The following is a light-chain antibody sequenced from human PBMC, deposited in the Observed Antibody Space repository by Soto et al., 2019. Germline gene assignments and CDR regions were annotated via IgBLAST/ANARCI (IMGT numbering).Light chain of an antibody. CDR3: QQRNIWPPVT. V-gene: IGKV3-11*01. CDR1: QSVTNY. CDR2: GAF. Sequence: EIVMTQSQATLSVSPGERATLSCRASQSVTNYLAWYQQKPGQPPRLLIYGAFNRAAGIPARFSGSGSGTDFTLTISSLEPEDSAVYYCQQRNIWPPVTFGQGTRLEIK. J-gene: IGKJ5*01.